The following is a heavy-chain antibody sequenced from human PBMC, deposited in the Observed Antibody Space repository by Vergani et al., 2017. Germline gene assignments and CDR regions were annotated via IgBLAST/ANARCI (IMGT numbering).Heavy chain of an antibody. CDR2: ISSSSSYI. V-gene: IGHV3-21*01. Sequence: EVQMVESGGGLVKPGGSLRLSCAASGFTFSSYSMNWVRQAPGKGLEWVSSISSSSSYIYYADSVKGRFTISRDNAKNSLYLQMNSLRAEDTAVYYCARDNYDFWSGYYYYMDVWGKGTTVTVSS. D-gene: IGHD3-3*01. CDR1: GFTFSSYS. CDR3: ARDNYDFWSGYYYYMDV. J-gene: IGHJ6*03.